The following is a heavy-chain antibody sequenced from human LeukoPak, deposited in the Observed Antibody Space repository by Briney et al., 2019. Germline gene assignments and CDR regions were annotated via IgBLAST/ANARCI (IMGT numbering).Heavy chain of an antibody. D-gene: IGHD6-19*01. V-gene: IGHV1-2*02. CDR3: AKAKPPYGSGWYREDWFDP. CDR2: INPNSGGT. J-gene: IGHJ5*02. Sequence: GASVKVSCKASGYTFTGYYMHWVRQAPGQGLEWMGWINPNSGGTNYAQKFQGRVTMTRDTSISTAYMELSRLRSDDTAVYYCAKAKPPYGSGWYREDWFDPWGQGTLVTVSS. CDR1: GYTFTGYY.